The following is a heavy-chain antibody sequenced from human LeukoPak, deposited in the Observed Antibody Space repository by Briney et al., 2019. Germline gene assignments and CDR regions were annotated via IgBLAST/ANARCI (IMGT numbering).Heavy chain of an antibody. Sequence: GGSLRLSCTASRFSVSTSPMSWVRQSPTKGLEWVAAFLNRGGDTYYADFARGRFTISRDNSKNTLYLQMSSLRAEDTAVYFCAKDATPRNGIWDNFDHWGQGTPVTVSS. CDR2: FLNRGGDT. D-gene: IGHD1-26*01. J-gene: IGHJ4*02. V-gene: IGHV3-23*01. CDR3: AKDATPRNGIWDNFDH. CDR1: RFSVSTSP.